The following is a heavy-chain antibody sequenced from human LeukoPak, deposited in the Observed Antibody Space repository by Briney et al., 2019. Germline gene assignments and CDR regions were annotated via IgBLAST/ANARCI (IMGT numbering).Heavy chain of an antibody. CDR1: GGSVNSGSYY. V-gene: IGHV4-61*01. Sequence: PSETLSLTCTVSGGSVNSGSYYWSWIRQPPGKGLEWIGYISYSGSTNYNPSLKSRVTTSVDTSKNQFSLKLSSVTAADTAVYYCASAYSSGWRSLDYWGQGTLVTVSS. CDR2: ISYSGST. J-gene: IGHJ4*02. CDR3: ASAYSSGWRSLDY. D-gene: IGHD6-19*01.